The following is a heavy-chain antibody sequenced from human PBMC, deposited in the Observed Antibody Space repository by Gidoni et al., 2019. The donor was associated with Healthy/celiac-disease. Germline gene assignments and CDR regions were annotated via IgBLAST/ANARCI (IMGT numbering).Heavy chain of an antibody. V-gene: IGHV3-35*01. Sequence: EVQLVESGGGLVQPGGSLRLSCAASGFTFSNSDMNWVHQAPGKGLEWGSGVSWNGSRTHYADSVKGRFIISRDNSRNTLYLQTNSLRAEDTAVYYVPKLWIYDFWSGPRGLGAGTNWGQGTLVTVSS. J-gene: IGHJ4*02. D-gene: IGHD3-3*01. CDR1: GFTFSNSD. CDR3: PKLWIYDFWSGPRGLGAGTN. CDR2: VSWNGSRT.